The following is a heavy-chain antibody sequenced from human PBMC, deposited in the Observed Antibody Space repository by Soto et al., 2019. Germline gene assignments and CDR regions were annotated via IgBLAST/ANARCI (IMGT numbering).Heavy chain of an antibody. J-gene: IGHJ6*02. Sequence: EVQLVESGGGLVKPGGSLRLSCAASGFTFSNAWMNWVRQAPGKGLEWVGRIKSKTDGGTTDYAAPVKGRFTISRDDSKNTLYLQMNSLKTEDTAVYYCTKARLGAPSSLGMDVWGQGTTVTVSS. CDR2: IKSKTDGGTT. CDR3: TKARLGAPSSLGMDV. V-gene: IGHV3-15*07. CDR1: GFTFSNAW. D-gene: IGHD1-26*01.